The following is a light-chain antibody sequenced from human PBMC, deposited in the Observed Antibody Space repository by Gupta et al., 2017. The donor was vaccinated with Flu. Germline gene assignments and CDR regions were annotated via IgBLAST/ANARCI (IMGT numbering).Light chain of an antibody. CDR3: QQSFSTLRWT. CDR1: QNITIY. J-gene: IGKJ1*01. V-gene: IGKV1-39*01. CDR2: GAS. Sequence: DRVTLSCRASQNITIYLNWYQQRPGKPPKLLIYGASSLQSGVPSRFIASGSGTDFTLTISSLQREDFATYYCQQSFSTLRWTFGQGTKVDVK.